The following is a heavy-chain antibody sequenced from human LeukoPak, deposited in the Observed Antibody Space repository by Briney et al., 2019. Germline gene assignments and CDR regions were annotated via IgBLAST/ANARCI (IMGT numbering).Heavy chain of an antibody. J-gene: IGHJ6*02. CDR2: ISAGGST. CDR1: GFTSSTYA. V-gene: IGHV3-23*01. Sequence: GGSLRLSCAASGFTSSTYAMSWVRQAPGKGLEWVSVISAGGSTYYSDPVKGRFTISRDSSKNTLYLQMNSLRAEDTAVYYCAKLTATTPYYYGMDVWGQGTTVTVSS. CDR3: AKLTATTPYYYGMDV. D-gene: IGHD1-7*01.